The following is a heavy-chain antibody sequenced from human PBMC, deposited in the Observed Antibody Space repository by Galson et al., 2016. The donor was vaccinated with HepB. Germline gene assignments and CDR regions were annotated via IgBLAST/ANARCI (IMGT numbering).Heavy chain of an antibody. V-gene: IGHV3-7*05. CDR3: ARDADYQNTNAHYDVFDI. CDR2: IKEDGSDE. J-gene: IGHJ3*02. D-gene: IGHD2-8*01. Sequence: SLRLSCAGSGFTFSSSYMDWVRQAPGEGLEWVAKIKEDGSDEFYVDSVKGRFTISRDNAKKSLYLQMNSLRAEDTAVYYCARDADYQNTNAHYDVFDIWGQGTMVTVSS. CDR1: GFTFSSSY.